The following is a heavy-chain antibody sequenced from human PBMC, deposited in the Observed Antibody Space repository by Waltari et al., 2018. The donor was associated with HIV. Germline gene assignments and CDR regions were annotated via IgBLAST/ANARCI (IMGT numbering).Heavy chain of an antibody. J-gene: IGHJ4*02. CDR2: WVVGRGNT. V-gene: IGHV1-58*01. Sequence: QMQLVQSGPEVKKPGTSVKVSCKASGFTFTSSAVQWVRQARGQRLEWIGGWVVGRGNTSDEQNGQGRVTITCDMATGTDYMELSVLRSGDTAVYYCAAVYRAGGYDRDFDYGGQGTLVTVAS. D-gene: IGHD5-12*01. CDR1: GFTFTSSA. CDR3: AAVYRAGGYDRDFDY.